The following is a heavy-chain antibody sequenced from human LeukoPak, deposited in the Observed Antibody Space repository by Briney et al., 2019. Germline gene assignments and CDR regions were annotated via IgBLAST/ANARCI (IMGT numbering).Heavy chain of an antibody. D-gene: IGHD5-18*01. CDR2: FDPEDGET. Sequence: ASVKVSCKVSGYTLTELSMHWVRQAPGKGLEWMGGFDPEDGETIYAQKFQGRVTMTEDTSTDTAYMELSSLRAEDTALYYCVKDGHKSGYSYGPFDYWGQGTLVTVSS. CDR3: VKDGHKSGYSYGPFDY. V-gene: IGHV1-24*01. CDR1: GYTLTELS. J-gene: IGHJ4*02.